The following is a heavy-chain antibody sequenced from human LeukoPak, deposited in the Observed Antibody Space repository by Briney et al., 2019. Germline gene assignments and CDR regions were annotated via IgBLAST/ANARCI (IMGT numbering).Heavy chain of an antibody. CDR3: ARFDHILPRLDYYYGMDV. CDR2: IIPILGIA. CDR1: GGTFSSYA. Sequence: VASVKVPCKASGGTFSSYAISWVRQAPGQGLEWMGRIIPILGIANYAQKFQGRVTITADKSTSTAYMELSSLRSEDTAVYYCARFDHILPRLDYYYGMDVWGQGTTVTVSS. D-gene: IGHD3-9*01. J-gene: IGHJ6*02. V-gene: IGHV1-69*04.